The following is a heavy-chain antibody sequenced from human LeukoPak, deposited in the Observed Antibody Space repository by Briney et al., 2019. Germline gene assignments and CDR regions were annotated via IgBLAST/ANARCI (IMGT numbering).Heavy chain of an antibody. Sequence: GGSLRLSCGASGLTFSTYSMDWVRQAPGKGLEWVSYISSDSGTRYYADSVKGRFTISRDNAKNSLYLQMNSLRSEDTAVYYCARAAQPGFDPWGQGTLVTVSS. CDR2: ISSDSGTR. D-gene: IGHD1-14*01. CDR1: GLTFSTYS. V-gene: IGHV3-48*01. J-gene: IGHJ5*02. CDR3: ARAAQPGFDP.